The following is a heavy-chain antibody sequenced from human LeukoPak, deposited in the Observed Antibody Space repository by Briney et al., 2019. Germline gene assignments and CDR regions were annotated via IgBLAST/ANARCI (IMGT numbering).Heavy chain of an antibody. CDR2: IYHSGST. CDR1: GGSFSGYY. J-gene: IGHJ4*02. CDR3: ARRLNPDY. D-gene: IGHD2-8*01. V-gene: IGHV4-34*01. Sequence: PSETLSLTCAVYGGSFSGYYWSWIRQPPGKGLEWIGSIYHSGSTYYNPSLKSRVTISVDTSKNQFSLKLSSVTAADTAVYYCARRLNPDYWGQGTLVTVSS.